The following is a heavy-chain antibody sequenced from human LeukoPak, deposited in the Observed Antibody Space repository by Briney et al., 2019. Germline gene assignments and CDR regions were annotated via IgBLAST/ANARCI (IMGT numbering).Heavy chain of an antibody. D-gene: IGHD3-3*01. J-gene: IGHJ5*02. V-gene: IGHV1-18*01. CDR2: ISAYNGNT. CDR1: GYTFTSYG. Sequence: ASVKVSCKASGYTFTSYGISWVRQAPGQGLEWMGWISAYNGNTNYAQKLQGRVTMTTDTSTSTAYMELRSLRSDDTAVYYCAREYDFWRGYSNWFDPWGQGTLVTISS. CDR3: AREYDFWRGYSNWFDP.